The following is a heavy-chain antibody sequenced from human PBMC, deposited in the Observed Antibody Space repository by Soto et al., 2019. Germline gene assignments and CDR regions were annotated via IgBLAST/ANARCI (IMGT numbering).Heavy chain of an antibody. CDR2: IYHSGST. J-gene: IGHJ6*02. D-gene: IGHD5-18*01. Sequence: SETLSLTCAVSGGSISSSNWWSWVRQPPGKGLEWIGEIYHSGSTNYNPSLKSRVTISVDKSKNQFSLKLSSVTAADTAVYYCARSPYSYGYNYYYGMDVWGQGTTVTVSS. CDR3: ARSPYSYGYNYYYGMDV. CDR1: GGSISSSNW. V-gene: IGHV4-4*02.